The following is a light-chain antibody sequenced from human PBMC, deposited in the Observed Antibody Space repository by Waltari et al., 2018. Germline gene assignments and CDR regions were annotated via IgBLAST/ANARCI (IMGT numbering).Light chain of an antibody. CDR3: CSYAGSITFWV. CDR2: DVT. Sequence: QSALPQPRSVSGSPGQSVTISCTGTRSAVGGYNYVSWYQHHPGKAPKLIIYDVTKRPSGVPDRFSASKSDNTASLTISGLQAEDEADYYCCSYAGSITFWVFGGGTKLTVL. V-gene: IGLV2-11*01. J-gene: IGLJ3*02. CDR1: RSAVGGYNY.